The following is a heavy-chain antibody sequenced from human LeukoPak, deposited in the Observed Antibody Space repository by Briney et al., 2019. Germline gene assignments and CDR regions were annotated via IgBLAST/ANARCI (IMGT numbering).Heavy chain of an antibody. Sequence: GESLKISCKGSGYGFTSYWIGWVRQMPGKGLEWMEIIYPGDSDTRYSPSFQGQVTISADKSISTAYLQWSSLKASDTAMYYCAVVVRGVIIGGYFDYWGQGTLVTVSS. CDR3: AVVVRGVIIGGYFDY. CDR2: IYPGDSDT. V-gene: IGHV5-51*01. CDR1: GYGFTSYW. J-gene: IGHJ4*02. D-gene: IGHD3-10*01.